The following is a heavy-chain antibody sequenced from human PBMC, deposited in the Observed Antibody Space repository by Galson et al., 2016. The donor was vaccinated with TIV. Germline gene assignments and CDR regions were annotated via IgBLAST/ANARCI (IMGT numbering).Heavy chain of an antibody. CDR2: FDPEEGET. CDR3: AIASFQRPWKAGAGGPFDI. Sequence: SVKVSCKVSGYSLAELPIHWVRQAAGKGLEWMGGFDPEEGETIYAQKFQGRVTMTEDTSTDTAYMEMSNLRFEDTAVFYCAIASFQRPWKAGAGGPFDIWVQGTAVTVSS. D-gene: IGHD1-1*01. CDR1: GYSLAELP. J-gene: IGHJ3*02. V-gene: IGHV1-24*01.